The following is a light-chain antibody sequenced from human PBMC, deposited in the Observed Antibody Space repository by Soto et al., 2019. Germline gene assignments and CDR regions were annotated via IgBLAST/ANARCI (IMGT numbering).Light chain of an antibody. CDR2: DVT. Sequence: QSVLTQPASVSGSPGQSITISCTGTSNDIGGYNFVSWFQQHPGKAPKLMIFDVTNRPSGVSDRFSGSKSGNMASLTISGLQAEDEADYYCTSYTSSATWLFGGGTKVTVL. V-gene: IGLV2-14*01. CDR1: SNDIGGYNF. J-gene: IGLJ3*02. CDR3: TSYTSSATWL.